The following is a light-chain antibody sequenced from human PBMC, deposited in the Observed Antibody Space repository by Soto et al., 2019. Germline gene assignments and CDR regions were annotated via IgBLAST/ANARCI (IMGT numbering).Light chain of an antibody. CDR3: QQYYSYPRT. CDR2: WAT. Sequence: TQFPASLVEFRCQTVTINCICSHTILYSSNNNDYLAWYQQKPVQPPKLLIDWATTRQRGVPDRFSGSGSVTDFSLTINGLEAEDVAVYHCQQYYSYPRTFGHGTKVDIK. J-gene: IGKJ1*01. CDR1: HTILYSSNNNDY. V-gene: IGKV4-1*01.